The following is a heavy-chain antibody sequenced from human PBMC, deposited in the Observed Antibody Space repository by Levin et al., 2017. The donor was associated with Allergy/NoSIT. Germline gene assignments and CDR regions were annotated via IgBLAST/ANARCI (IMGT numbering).Heavy chain of an antibody. V-gene: IGHV4-34*01. CDR1: GGSFSGYY. J-gene: IGHJ4*02. Sequence: SETLSLTCAVYGGSFSGYYWSWIRQPPGKGLEWIGEINHSGSTNYNLSLKSRVTISVDTSKNQFSLKLSSVTAADTAVYYCACSALYCSGGSCPQEPPGDWGQGTLVTVSS. CDR2: INHSGST. CDR3: ACSALYCSGGSCPQEPPGD. D-gene: IGHD2-15*01.